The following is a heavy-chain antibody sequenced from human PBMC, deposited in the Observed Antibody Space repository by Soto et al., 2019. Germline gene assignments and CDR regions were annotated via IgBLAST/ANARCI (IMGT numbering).Heavy chain of an antibody. Sequence: QVQLVESGGGLVKPGGSLRLSCAASGFTFSDYYMSWIRQAPGKGLEWLSYISIGGGTIYYADSVKGRFSISRDNAKNSLYLQLSSLRAEDTAVYFCARERARVFDSWGQGTLVTVSS. CDR3: ARERARVFDS. CDR2: ISIGGGTI. CDR1: GFTFSDYY. V-gene: IGHV3-11*01. J-gene: IGHJ4*02.